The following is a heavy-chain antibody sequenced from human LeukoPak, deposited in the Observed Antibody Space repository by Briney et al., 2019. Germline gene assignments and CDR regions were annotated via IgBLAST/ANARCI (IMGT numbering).Heavy chain of an antibody. V-gene: IGHV3-30-3*01. CDR1: GFTFSSYA. CDR2: ISYDGSNK. Sequence: GGSLRLSCAASGFTFSSYAMHWVRQAPGKGLEWVAVISYDGSNKYYADSVKGRFTISRDNSKNTLYLQMNSLRAEDTAVYYCAKDGLTHYDFWSGYYNGVSYYYYYMDVRGKGTTVTVSS. D-gene: IGHD3-3*01. J-gene: IGHJ6*03. CDR3: AKDGLTHYDFWSGYYNGVSYYYYYMDV.